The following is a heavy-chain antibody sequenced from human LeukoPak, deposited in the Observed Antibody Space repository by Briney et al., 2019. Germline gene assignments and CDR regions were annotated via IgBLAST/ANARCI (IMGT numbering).Heavy chain of an antibody. J-gene: IGHJ6*03. CDR1: GGSISSYY. V-gene: IGHV4-59*01. Sequence: SETLSLTCTVSGGSISSYYWGWIRQSPGKGLECIGYIHFSGSTNYNPSLKSRVTISVDTSKNQFSLKLSSVTAADTAVYYCARKSAYYYYMDVWGKGTTVTVSS. CDR2: IHFSGST. CDR3: ARKSAYYYYMDV.